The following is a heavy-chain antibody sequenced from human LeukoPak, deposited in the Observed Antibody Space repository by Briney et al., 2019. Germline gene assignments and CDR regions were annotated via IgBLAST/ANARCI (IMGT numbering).Heavy chain of an antibody. CDR2: MNTNSGNT. Sequence: ASVTVSRKASGYTFTSYDSNWVGQATGQGREGMGWMNTNSGNTGYAQKFQGRVTMTRNTTISTAYMELSSLRSEDTAVYYCARGRKYGGNFDVWGKGTTVTVSS. J-gene: IGHJ6*04. D-gene: IGHD4-23*01. CDR1: GYTFTSYD. V-gene: IGHV1-8*01. CDR3: ARGRKYGGNFDV.